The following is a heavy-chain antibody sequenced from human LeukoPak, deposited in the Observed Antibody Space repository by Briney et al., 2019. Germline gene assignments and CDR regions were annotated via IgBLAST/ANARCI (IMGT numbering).Heavy chain of an antibody. D-gene: IGHD2-8*01. Sequence: SETLSLTCTGSGGCICSSYWSWIRQPPGKGLEWIGYIYYSGSTNYNPSLKSRVTISVDTSENQFSLKLSSVTAADTAVYYCARGLLYHYWGQGTLVTVSS. J-gene: IGHJ4*02. V-gene: IGHV4-59*01. CDR1: GGCICSSY. CDR3: ARGLLYHY. CDR2: IYYSGST.